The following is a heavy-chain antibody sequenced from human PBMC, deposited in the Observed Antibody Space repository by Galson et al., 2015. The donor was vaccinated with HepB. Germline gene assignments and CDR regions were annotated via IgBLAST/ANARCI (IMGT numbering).Heavy chain of an antibody. D-gene: IGHD6-13*01. CDR1: GFTFGDYA. J-gene: IGHJ4*02. CDR3: TRADSSSWSLFDY. V-gene: IGHV3-49*03. CDR2: IRSKAYGGTT. Sequence: SLRLSCAASGFTFGDYAMSWFRQAPGKGLEWVGFIRSKAYGGTTEYAASVKGRFTISRDDSKSIAYLQTNSLKTEDTAVYYCTRADSSSWSLFDYWGQGTLVTVSS.